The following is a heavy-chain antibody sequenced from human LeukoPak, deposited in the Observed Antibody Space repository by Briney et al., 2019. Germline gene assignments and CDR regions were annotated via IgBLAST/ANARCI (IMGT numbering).Heavy chain of an antibody. CDR2: IIPIFGTA. Sequence: SVKVSCKASGGTFSSYAISWARQAPGQGLEWMGGIIPIFGTANYAQKFQGRVTITADESTSTAYMELSSLRSEDTAVYYCASNWGRIVNTDAFYIWGQGTMVTVSS. D-gene: IGHD7-27*01. CDR1: GGTFSSYA. J-gene: IGHJ3*02. CDR3: ASNWGRIVNTDAFYI. V-gene: IGHV1-69*01.